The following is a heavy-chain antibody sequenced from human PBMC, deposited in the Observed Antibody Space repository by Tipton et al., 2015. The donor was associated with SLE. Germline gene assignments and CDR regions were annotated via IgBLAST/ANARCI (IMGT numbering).Heavy chain of an antibody. Sequence: SLRLSCAASGFTFSSYVMSWVRQAPGKGLEWVSSISASGGSTWYADSVKGRSTISRDNAKNSLYLQMNSLRTEDTALYYCAKDLSSGWALNAFDIWGQGTMVTVSS. CDR3: AKDLSSGWALNAFDI. V-gene: IGHV3-23*01. CDR2: ISASGGST. D-gene: IGHD6-25*01. J-gene: IGHJ3*02. CDR1: GFTFSSYV.